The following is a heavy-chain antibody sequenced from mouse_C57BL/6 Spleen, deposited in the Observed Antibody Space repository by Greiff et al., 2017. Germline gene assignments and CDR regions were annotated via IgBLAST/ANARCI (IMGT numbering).Heavy chain of an antibody. CDR2: IDPSDSYT. J-gene: IGHJ1*03. V-gene: IGHV1-59*01. Sequence: VQLQQPGAELVRPGTSVKLSCKASGYTFTSYWMHWVKQRPGQGLEWIGVIDPSDSYTNYNQKFKGKATLTVDTSSSTAYMQLSRLTSEDSAVYYCARGYGSSYWYFDVWGTGTTVTVSS. CDR3: ARGYGSSYWYFDV. D-gene: IGHD1-1*01. CDR1: GYTFTSYW.